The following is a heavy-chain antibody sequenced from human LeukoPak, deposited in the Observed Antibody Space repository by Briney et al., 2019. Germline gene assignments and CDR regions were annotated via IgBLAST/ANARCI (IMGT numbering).Heavy chain of an antibody. CDR3: GRGSGWYY. CDR2: IYHTGST. D-gene: IGHD6-19*01. Sequence: PSGTLSLTCAVSADSIIISNWWSWVRQPPGKGLEWIGEIYHTGSTNYNPSLKSRVTISVDKSKNRFSLKLNSVTAADTAVYYCGRGSGWYYWGQGTLVTVSS. J-gene: IGHJ4*02. CDR1: ADSIIISNW. V-gene: IGHV4-4*02.